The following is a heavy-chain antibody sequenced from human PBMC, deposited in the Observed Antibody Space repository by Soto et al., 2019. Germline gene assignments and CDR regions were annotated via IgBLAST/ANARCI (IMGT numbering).Heavy chain of an antibody. V-gene: IGHV1-8*01. CDR3: ARDCSGGSCYIA. D-gene: IGHD2-15*01. J-gene: IGHJ1*01. CDR1: GYTFTSYD. Sequence: GASVKVSCKASGYTFTSYDINWVRQATGQGLEWMGWMNPNSGNTGCAQKFQGRVTMTRNTSMSTAYMELSSLRSEDTAVYYCARDCSGGSCYIAWGQGTLVTVSS. CDR2: MNPNSGNT.